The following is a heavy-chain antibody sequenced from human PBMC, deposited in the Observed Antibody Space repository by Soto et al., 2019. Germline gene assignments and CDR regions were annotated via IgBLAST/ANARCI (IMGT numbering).Heavy chain of an antibody. V-gene: IGHV3-23*01. CDR2: INDNGGTA. D-gene: IGHD3-16*01. CDR1: GFSLSTYA. J-gene: IGHJ4*02. Sequence: GGSLRLSCAASGFSLSTYAMSWVRQAPGKGLEWVSGINDNGGTAWYADSVKGRFTISRDNSKNTLYLQMNNLRAEDMAVYYCAKDYPPLIGMEPALLDYSGQGPLVTV. CDR3: AKDYPPLIGMEPALLDY.